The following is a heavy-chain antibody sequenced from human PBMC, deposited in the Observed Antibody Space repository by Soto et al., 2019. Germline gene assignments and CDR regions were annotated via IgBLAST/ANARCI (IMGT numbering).Heavy chain of an antibody. CDR2: IYYSGST. J-gene: IGHJ5*02. V-gene: IGHV4-31*03. Sequence: QVQLQEAGPGLVKPSQTLSLTCTVSGGSISSGGYYWSWIRQHPGKGLEWIGYIYYSGSTYCNPSLKSRVTISVDTSKNQFSLQLSSVTAAYTAVYYCARAAPYYDFWSGYPLHNWFDPWGQGTLVTVSS. D-gene: IGHD3-3*01. CDR1: GGSISSGGYY. CDR3: ARAAPYYDFWSGYPLHNWFDP.